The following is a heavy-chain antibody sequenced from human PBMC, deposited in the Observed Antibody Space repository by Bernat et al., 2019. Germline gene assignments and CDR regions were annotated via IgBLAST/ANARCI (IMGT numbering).Heavy chain of an antibody. J-gene: IGHJ6*02. CDR1: GFTFSSYG. Sequence: QVQLVESGGGVVQPGRSLRLSCAASGFTFSSYGMHWVRQAPGKGLEWVAVIWYNGSNKYYADSVKGRFTISRDNSKNTLYLQMNSLRAEDTAVYYCARDGRGTYSSSWSRGYGMDVWGQGTTVTVSS. V-gene: IGHV3-33*01. CDR3: ARDGRGTYSSSWSRGYGMDV. D-gene: IGHD6-13*01. CDR2: IWYNGSNK.